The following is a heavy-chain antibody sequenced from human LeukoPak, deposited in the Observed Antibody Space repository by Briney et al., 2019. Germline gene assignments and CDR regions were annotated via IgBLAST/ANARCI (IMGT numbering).Heavy chain of an antibody. CDR1: GFTVNNYG. Sequence: GGSLRLSCAASGFTVNNYGMNWVRQAPGKGLEWVSGIGGSSGSTFYADSVKGRFTISRDKSKNTLYLQMNSLRAEDAAVYYCAKNPDYMSTNYFDYWGQGTLVTVSS. D-gene: IGHD4-11*01. CDR2: IGGSSGST. CDR3: AKNPDYMSTNYFDY. J-gene: IGHJ4*02. V-gene: IGHV3-23*01.